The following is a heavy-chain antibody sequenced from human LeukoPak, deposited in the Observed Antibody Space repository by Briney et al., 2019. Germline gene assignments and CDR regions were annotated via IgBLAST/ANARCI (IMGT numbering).Heavy chain of an antibody. D-gene: IGHD3-10*01. CDR3: AKASDYYGSGRGNHYYYYGMDV. CDR2: IRYDGSNK. CDR1: GFTFSGYG. Sequence: GGSLRLSCAASGFTFSGYGMHCVRQAPGKGPEWVAFIRYDGSNKYYADSVKGRFTISRDNSKNTLYLQMNSLRAEDTAVYYCAKASDYYGSGRGNHYYYYGMDVWGQGTTVTVSS. J-gene: IGHJ6*02. V-gene: IGHV3-30*02.